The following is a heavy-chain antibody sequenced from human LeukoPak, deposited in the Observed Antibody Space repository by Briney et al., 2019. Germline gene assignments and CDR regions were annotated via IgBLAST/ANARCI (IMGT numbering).Heavy chain of an antibody. J-gene: IGHJ4*02. CDR1: GFTFSSYG. V-gene: IGHV3-30*02. D-gene: IGHD2-2*01. CDR2: IRYDGSNK. Sequence: PGGSLRLSCAASGFTFSSYGMHWVRQAPGKGLEWVAFIRYDGSNKYYADSVKGRFTISRDNSKNTLYLQMNSLRAEDTAVYYCAKDATIVVVAYYFDYWGQGTLVTVSS. CDR3: AKDATIVVVAYYFDY.